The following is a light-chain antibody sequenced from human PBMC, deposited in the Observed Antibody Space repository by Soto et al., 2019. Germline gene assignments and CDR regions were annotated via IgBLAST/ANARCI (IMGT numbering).Light chain of an antibody. J-gene: IGKJ5*01. CDR3: QQRSNWPVT. CDR2: DAS. Sequence: PGERVTLSCRASQSVSSSYLAWYQQKPGQAPRLLIYDASNRATGIPARFSGSGSGTDFTLTISSLEPEDFAVYYCQQRSNWPVTFGQGTRLEIK. V-gene: IGKV3-11*01. CDR1: QSVSSSY.